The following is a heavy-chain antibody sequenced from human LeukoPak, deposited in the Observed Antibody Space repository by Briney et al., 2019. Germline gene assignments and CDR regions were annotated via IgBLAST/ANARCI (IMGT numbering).Heavy chain of an antibody. Sequence: GGSLRLSCAASGFTVSSNYMSWVRQAPGKGLEWVSIIYSGGSTNYADAVKGRFTISRDNSKNTLYLQMNSLRAEDTAVYYCARGTWALVDYWGQGTLVTVSS. CDR2: IYSGGST. V-gene: IGHV3-53*01. J-gene: IGHJ4*02. D-gene: IGHD3-16*01. CDR3: ARGTWALVDY. CDR1: GFTVSSNY.